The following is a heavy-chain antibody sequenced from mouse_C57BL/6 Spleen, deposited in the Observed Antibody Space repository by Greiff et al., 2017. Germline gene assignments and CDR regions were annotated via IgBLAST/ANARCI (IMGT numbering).Heavy chain of an antibody. CDR2: IYPGSGST. J-gene: IGHJ2*01. D-gene: IGHD1-1*01. CDR1: GYTFTSYW. CDR3: ARPAVVAKGYYFDY. Sequence: VQLQQPGAELVKPGASVKMSCKASGYTFTSYWITWVKQRPGQGLAWIGDIYPGSGSTNYNEKFKSKATLTVDTSSSTAYMQLSSLTSEDSAVYYCARPAVVAKGYYFDYWGQGTTLTVSS. V-gene: IGHV1-55*01.